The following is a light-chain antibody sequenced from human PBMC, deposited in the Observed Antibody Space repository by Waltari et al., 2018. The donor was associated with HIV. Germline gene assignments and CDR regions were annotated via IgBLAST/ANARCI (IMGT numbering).Light chain of an antibody. J-gene: IGLJ3*02. CDR1: SNNVGYQG. Sequence: QAGLTQPPSVSKGLRQTATLTCTGNSNNVGYQGAAWLQQHQGHPPKLLSYSNNNRPSGISGRLSASRSGNTASLTITGLQPEDEADYYCSAWDSSLSAWVFGGGTKLTVL. CDR2: SNN. CDR3: SAWDSSLSAWV. V-gene: IGLV10-54*01.